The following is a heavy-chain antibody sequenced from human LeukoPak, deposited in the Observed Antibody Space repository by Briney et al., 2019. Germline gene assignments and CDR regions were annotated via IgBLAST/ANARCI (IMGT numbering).Heavy chain of an antibody. CDR2: ISYDGSNK. V-gene: IGHV3-30*18. D-gene: IGHD3-16*02. CDR1: GFTFDDYA. J-gene: IGHJ4*02. CDR3: AKDRYDYIWGSYPMAPDY. Sequence: GGSLRLSCAASGFTFDDYAMHWVRQAPGKGLEWVAVISYDGSNKYYADSVKGRFTISRDNSKNTLYLQMNSLRAEDTAVYYCAKDRYDYIWGSYPMAPDYWGQGTLVTVSS.